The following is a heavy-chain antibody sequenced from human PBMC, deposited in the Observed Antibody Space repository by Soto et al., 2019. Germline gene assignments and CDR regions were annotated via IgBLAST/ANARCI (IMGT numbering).Heavy chain of an antibody. CDR3: AKDSRPLYDSSGYNPFDC. CDR1: GFTFSSYG. D-gene: IGHD3-22*01. V-gene: IGHV3-30*18. CDR2: ISYDGSNK. J-gene: IGHJ4*02. Sequence: GGSLRLSCAASGFTFSSYGMHWVRQAPGKGLEWVAVISYDGSNKYYADSVKGRFTISRDNSKNTLYLQMNSLRAEDTAVYYCAKDSRPLYDSSGYNPFDCWGQGTLVTVSS.